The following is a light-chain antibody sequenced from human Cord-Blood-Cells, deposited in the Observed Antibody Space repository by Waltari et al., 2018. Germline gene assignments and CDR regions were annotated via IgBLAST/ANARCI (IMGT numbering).Light chain of an antibody. CDR1: SSDVGGYNY. V-gene: IGLV2-14*01. J-gene: IGLJ1*01. CDR2: DVS. Sequence: QSALTQPASVSGSPGQSITISCTGTSSDVGGYNYVSCYQQHPVKAPNLMLYDVSNRPLGVSNRFSGANSGNTAALTISGLQAEDEADYYCSSYTSSSTLYVFGTGTKVTVL. CDR3: SSYTSSSTLYV.